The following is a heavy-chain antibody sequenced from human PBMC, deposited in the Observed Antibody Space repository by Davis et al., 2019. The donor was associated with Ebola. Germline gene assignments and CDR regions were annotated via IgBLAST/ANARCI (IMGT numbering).Heavy chain of an antibody. J-gene: IGHJ6*02. V-gene: IGHV3-23*01. CDR1: GFTFRDYA. D-gene: IGHD1-14*01. CDR3: ARGGETVTGTASHGMDV. CDR2: LVGSGYFT. Sequence: GESLKISCEASGFTFRDYAMSWVRQAPGKGLEWVSGLVGSGYFTHYADSVKGRFTISRDNSKNTLYLQMDSLTAEDTAVYYCARGGETVTGTASHGMDVWGQGTTVTVSS.